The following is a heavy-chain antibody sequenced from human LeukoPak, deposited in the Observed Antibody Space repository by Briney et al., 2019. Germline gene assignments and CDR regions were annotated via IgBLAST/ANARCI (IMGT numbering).Heavy chain of an antibody. D-gene: IGHD3-16*02. CDR1: GGSFSGYY. CDR3: ARVGGYDYVWGSYRPPSNFDY. V-gene: IGHV4-34*01. CDR2: INHSGST. Sequence: KTSETLSLTCAVYGGSFSGYYWSWIRQPPGKGLEWIGEINHSGSTNYNPSLKSRVTISVDTSKNQFSLKLSSVTAEDTAVYYCARVGGYDYVWGSYRPPSNFDYWGQGTLVTVSS. J-gene: IGHJ4*02.